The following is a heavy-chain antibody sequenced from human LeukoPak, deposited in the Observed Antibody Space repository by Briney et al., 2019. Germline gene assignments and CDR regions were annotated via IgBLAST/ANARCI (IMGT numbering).Heavy chain of an antibody. J-gene: IGHJ6*02. CDR2: IYNGGNT. Sequence: GGSLRLSCAASGFTVSSNYMNWVRQAPGKGLEWVSVIYNGGNTYYADSVKGRFTISRDSSRNTLYLQMNSLRAEDTAVYYCARAYCSGGTCYCYYGMDVWGQGTTVTVSS. CDR3: ARAYCSGGTCYCYYGMDV. D-gene: IGHD2-15*01. V-gene: IGHV3-53*01. CDR1: GFTVSSNY.